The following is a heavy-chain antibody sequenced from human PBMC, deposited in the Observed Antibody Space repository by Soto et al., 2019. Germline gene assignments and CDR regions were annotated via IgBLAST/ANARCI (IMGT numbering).Heavy chain of an antibody. V-gene: IGHV4-34*01. CDR1: GGSFSGYY. CDR3: AKARSSVPDRRGIGYYGLDV. D-gene: IGHD6-6*01. CDR2: INESGIT. J-gene: IGHJ6*02. Sequence: QVQLQQWGADVLKPSETLSLTCVVNGGSFSGYYWCWIRQSPGKGLEWIGEINESGITDSNPSLESLVTISVNMSKNQFSLNLNPVTDAASAVYHCAKARSSVPDRRGIGYYGLDVWGQGTTVTVSS.